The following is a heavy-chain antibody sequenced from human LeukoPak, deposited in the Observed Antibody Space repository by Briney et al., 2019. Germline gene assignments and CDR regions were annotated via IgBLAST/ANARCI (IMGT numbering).Heavy chain of an antibody. Sequence: GGSLRLSCAASGFTFSNFVMHWVRQAPGKGLEWVSSISSSSYIYYADSVKGRFTISRDNAKNSLYLQMNSQRAEDTAVYYCASGHGDYGFDYWGQGTLVTVSS. J-gene: IGHJ4*02. V-gene: IGHV3-69-1*01. CDR2: ISSSSYI. CDR3: ASGHGDYGFDY. CDR1: GFTFSNFV. D-gene: IGHD4-17*01.